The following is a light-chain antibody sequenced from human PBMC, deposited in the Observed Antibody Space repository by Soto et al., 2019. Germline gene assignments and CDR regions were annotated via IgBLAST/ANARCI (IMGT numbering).Light chain of an antibody. V-gene: IGKV1-39*01. CDR2: AAS. J-gene: IGKJ2*01. CDR3: QQGFSTPYT. Sequence: DIQLTQSPSSLSASVGDRVTITCRARQIIRNSLNWYRQRPEKAPELLIYAASDLESGVPSRFSGSASGTEFTLTISRLQPEDSATYFCQQGFSTPYTFGQGTKLEI. CDR1: QIIRNS.